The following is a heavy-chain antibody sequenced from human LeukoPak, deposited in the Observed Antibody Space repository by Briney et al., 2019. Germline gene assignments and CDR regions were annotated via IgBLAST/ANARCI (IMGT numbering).Heavy chain of an antibody. Sequence: ASVKVSCKASGYTFTGYYMHWVRQAPGQGLEWMGWINPNSGGTNYAQKFQGRVTMTRDTSTTTAYMELSRLKSDDTAVYFCARGHEVTASFDYWGQGTMVTVSS. CDR1: GYTFTGYY. J-gene: IGHJ4*02. D-gene: IGHD2-21*02. CDR3: ARGHEVTASFDY. CDR2: INPNSGGT. V-gene: IGHV1-2*02.